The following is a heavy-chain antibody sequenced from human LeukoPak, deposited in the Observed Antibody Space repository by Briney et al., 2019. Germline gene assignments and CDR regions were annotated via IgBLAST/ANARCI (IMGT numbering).Heavy chain of an antibody. CDR1: GGSFSGYY. D-gene: IGHD6-13*01. CDR3: ARARVRAAAGRFGFGY. Sequence: SETLSLTCAVYGGSFSGYYWSWIRQPPGKGLEWIGEINHSGRTNYNPSLKSRVNISVDTSKNQFSLKLSSVTAAGTAVYYCARARVRAAAGRFGFGYWGQGTLVTVSS. CDR2: INHSGRT. J-gene: IGHJ4*02. V-gene: IGHV4-34*01.